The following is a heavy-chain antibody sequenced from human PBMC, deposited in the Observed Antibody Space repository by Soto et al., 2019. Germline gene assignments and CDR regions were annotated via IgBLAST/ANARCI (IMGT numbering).Heavy chain of an antibody. J-gene: IGHJ5*02. CDR1: RYIFTAYF. CDR2: INPNNGAT. Sequence: QVQLVQSGAEVKKPGASVKVSCKAPRYIFTAYFMHWVRHAPGQGLEWMGWINPNNGATHYGLSFQGRVTMTRDTSISPAYLELSSLRSDDTAVYYCASHDPGARFDPWGQGTLVIVSS. V-gene: IGHV1-2*02. D-gene: IGHD1-1*01. CDR3: ASHDPGARFDP.